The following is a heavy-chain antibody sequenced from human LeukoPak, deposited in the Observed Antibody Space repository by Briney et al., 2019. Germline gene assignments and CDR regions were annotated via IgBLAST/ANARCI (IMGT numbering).Heavy chain of an antibody. D-gene: IGHD6-13*01. CDR1: GCSISSGDYH. CDR2: IHHSGSTY. J-gene: IGHJ4*02. V-gene: IGHV4-30-4*01. CDR3: VRDRSRPNPFFDS. Sequence: SETLSLTCTVSGCSISSGDYHWIWIPQPPGKVLESSGYIHHSGSTYYYNPSLQSRVTMSVDKSKNQFSLKLSSVGAADTAVYYCVRDRSRPNPFFDSWGQGTLVTVSS.